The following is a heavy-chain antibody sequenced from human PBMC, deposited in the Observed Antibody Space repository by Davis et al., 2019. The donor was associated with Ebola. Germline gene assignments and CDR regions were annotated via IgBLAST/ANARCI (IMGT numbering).Heavy chain of an antibody. CDR1: GYTFTSYG. CDR3: ARRHGDGGGSYYFDY. J-gene: IGHJ4*02. V-gene: IGHV1-18*01. D-gene: IGHD4-17*01. CDR2: ISAYNGNT. Sequence: ASVKVSCKASGYTFTSYGISWVRQAPGQGLEWMGWISAYNGNTNYAQKFQGRVTMTRNTSISTAYMELSSLRSEDTAVYYCARRHGDGGGSYYFDYWGQGTLVTVSS.